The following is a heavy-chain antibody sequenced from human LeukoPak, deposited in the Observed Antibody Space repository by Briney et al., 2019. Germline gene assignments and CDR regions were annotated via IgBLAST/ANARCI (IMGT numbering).Heavy chain of an antibody. CDR2: MNPNSGNT. J-gene: IGHJ4*02. Sequence: ASVKVSCKASGYTFSSYDINWVRQATGQGLEWMGWMNPNSGNTGYAQKFQGRVTMTRNTSISTAYMELSNLRSEDTAVYYCARASVTTQGFFGVDDWGQGTLVTVSS. CDR3: ARASVTTQGFFGVDD. CDR1: GYTFSSYD. D-gene: IGHD4-17*01. V-gene: IGHV1-8*01.